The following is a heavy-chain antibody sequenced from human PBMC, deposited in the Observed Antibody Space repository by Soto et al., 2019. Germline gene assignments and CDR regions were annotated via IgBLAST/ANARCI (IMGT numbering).Heavy chain of an antibody. V-gene: IGHV1-46*01. CDR2: ISPSDGST. Sequence: GASVKVSCKASGYTFTSYYMHWVRQAPGQGLEWMGIISPSDGSTSYAQKFQGRVTMTRDTSTSTVYMELSSLRSDDTAVYYCARDAVEMATGWFDPWGQGTLVTVSS. J-gene: IGHJ5*02. D-gene: IGHD5-12*01. CDR1: GYTFTSYY. CDR3: ARDAVEMATGWFDP.